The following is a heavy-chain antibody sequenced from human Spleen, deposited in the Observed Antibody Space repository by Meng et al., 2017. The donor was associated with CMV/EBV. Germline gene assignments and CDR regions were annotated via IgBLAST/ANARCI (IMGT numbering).Heavy chain of an antibody. V-gene: IGHV4-34*01. CDR3: ARALRHNWFDP. J-gene: IGHJ5*02. CDR1: GGSFSGYY. Sequence: HQVGAGLVMPSDPLSRTCGGYGGSFSGYYWRWIRQPPGKGLEWIGSIYYSGSTYYIPSLKSRVTISVDTSKNQFSLKLSSVTAADTAVYYCARALRHNWFDPWGQGTLVTVSS. CDR2: IYYSGST.